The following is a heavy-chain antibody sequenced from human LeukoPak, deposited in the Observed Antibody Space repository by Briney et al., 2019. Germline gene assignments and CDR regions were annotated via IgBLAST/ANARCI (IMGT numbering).Heavy chain of an antibody. CDR1: GYSISRGYY. CDR3: ARLGGSGSYYRVMDV. Sequence: KPSETLSLTCAVSGYSISRGYYWGWIRQPPGKGLEWIGSIYHSGSTYYNPSLESRVTISVDTSKNQFSLKLSSVTAADTAVYYCARLGGSGSYYRVMDVWGKGTTVTVSS. V-gene: IGHV4-38-2*01. CDR2: IYHSGST. J-gene: IGHJ6*03. D-gene: IGHD3-10*01.